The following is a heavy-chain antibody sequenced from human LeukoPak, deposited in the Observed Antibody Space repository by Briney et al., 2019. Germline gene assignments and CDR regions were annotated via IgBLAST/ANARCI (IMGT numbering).Heavy chain of an antibody. CDR3: ARTPPAIVVVPVPPRYGMDV. CDR2: ISSSSSYI. J-gene: IGHJ6*02. V-gene: IGHV3-21*01. Sequence: GGSLRLSCAASGFTFSSYSMTWVRQAPGKGLEWVSSISSSSSYIYYADSVKGRFTISRDNAKNSLYLQMNSLRAEDTAVYYCARTPPAIVVVPVPPRYGMDVWGQGTTVTVSS. D-gene: IGHD2-2*01. CDR1: GFTFSSYS.